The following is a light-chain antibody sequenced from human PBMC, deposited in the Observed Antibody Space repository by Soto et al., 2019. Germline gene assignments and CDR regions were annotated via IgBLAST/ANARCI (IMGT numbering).Light chain of an antibody. CDR1: QSISTS. CDR2: TAS. CDR3: QHCDSYWT. V-gene: IGKV1-5*03. J-gene: IGKJ1*01. Sequence: DIQMTQSPSTLSASVGDRVTITCRASQSISTSLAWYQQKPGKAPKVLIYTASSLESGVPSRFSGSGSGTEFTLTISSLQPDDFATNYCQHCDSYWTFGQGTKVEIK.